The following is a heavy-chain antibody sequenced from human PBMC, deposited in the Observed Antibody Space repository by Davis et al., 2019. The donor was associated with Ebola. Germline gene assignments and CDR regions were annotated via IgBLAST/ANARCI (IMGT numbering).Heavy chain of an antibody. D-gene: IGHD3-10*01. CDR2: VNPSIGTT. CDR3: ASGEFVDF. V-gene: IGHV1-46*01. CDR1: GYTFTSNS. J-gene: IGHJ4*02. Sequence: ASVKVSCKASGYTFTSNSIHWVRQAPGQGLEWMGLVNPSIGTTSLAQKFQGRVTLTRDTSTRTVHMDLSSLKSDDTAMYYCASGEFVDFWGQGTLVTVSS.